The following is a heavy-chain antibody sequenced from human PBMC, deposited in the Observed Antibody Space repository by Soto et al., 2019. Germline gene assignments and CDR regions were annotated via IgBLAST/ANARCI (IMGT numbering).Heavy chain of an antibody. V-gene: IGHV3-21*01. CDR3: ARDQPGYSYGYGLGY. CDR1: GFTFSSYS. Sequence: EVQLVESGGGLVKPGGSLRLSFAASGFTFSSYSMNWVRQAPGKGLEWVSSISSSSSYIYYADSVKGRFTISRDNAKNPLYLQMNSLRAEDTAVYYCARDQPGYSYGYGLGYWGQGTLVTVSS. J-gene: IGHJ4*02. D-gene: IGHD5-18*01. CDR2: ISSSSSYI.